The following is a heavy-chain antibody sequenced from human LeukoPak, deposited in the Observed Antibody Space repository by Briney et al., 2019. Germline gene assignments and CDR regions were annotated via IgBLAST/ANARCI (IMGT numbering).Heavy chain of an antibody. Sequence: SETLSLTCTVSGGSISSGDDYWSWIRQPPGKGLEWIGYIYYSGTTYYNPSLKSRASISVGTSKNQFSLKLSSVTAADTAVYFCARLVGYYSRGSCYHFDYWGQGSLVTVSS. CDR1: GGSISSGDDY. CDR2: IYYSGTT. CDR3: ARLVGYYSRGSCYHFDY. V-gene: IGHV4-30-4*01. D-gene: IGHD2-15*01. J-gene: IGHJ4*02.